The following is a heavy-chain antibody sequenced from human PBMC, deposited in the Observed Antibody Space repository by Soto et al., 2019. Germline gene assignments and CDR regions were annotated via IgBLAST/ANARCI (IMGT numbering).Heavy chain of an antibody. CDR2: ISYDGSNK. CDR3: AKGATGAFDY. V-gene: IGHV3-30*18. Sequence: ESVGGVVQPGRSLRLSCAASGFTFSSYGMHWVRQAPGKGLEWVAVISYDGSNKYYADSVKGRFTISRDNSKNTLYLQMNSLRAEDTAVYYCAKGATGAFDYWGQGTLVTVSS. D-gene: IGHD7-27*01. CDR1: GFTFSSYG. J-gene: IGHJ4*02.